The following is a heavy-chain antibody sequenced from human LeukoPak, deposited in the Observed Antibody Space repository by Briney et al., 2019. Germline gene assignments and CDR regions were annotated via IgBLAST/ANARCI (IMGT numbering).Heavy chain of an antibody. J-gene: IGHJ4*02. D-gene: IGHD2-15*01. CDR2: ISSSSSYI. CDR1: GFTFSSYA. Sequence: PGGSLRLSCAASGFTFSSYAMSWVRQAPGKGLEWVSSISSSSSYIYYADSVKGRFTISRDNAKNSLHLQMNSLRADDTAVYYCARGIGGAAPNYFDYWGQGTLVTVSS. CDR3: ARGIGGAAPNYFDY. V-gene: IGHV3-21*01.